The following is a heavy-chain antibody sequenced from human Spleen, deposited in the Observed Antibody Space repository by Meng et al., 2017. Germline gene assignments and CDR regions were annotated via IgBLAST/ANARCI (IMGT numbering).Heavy chain of an antibody. V-gene: IGHV3-73*02. CDR1: GFSFSGFD. J-gene: IGHJ3*02. CDR2: ITTKPNTYAT. D-gene: IGHD3-3*01. CDR3: TVYMSGHI. Sequence: GRGVESGGGLVQPGGFLKLSWAASGFSFSGFDVLWFRQVSGKGLEWVGRITTKPNTYATAYAASLSGRFTISRDDSENTAYLQMNSLKTEDTALYYCTVYMSGHIWGQGTMVTVSS.